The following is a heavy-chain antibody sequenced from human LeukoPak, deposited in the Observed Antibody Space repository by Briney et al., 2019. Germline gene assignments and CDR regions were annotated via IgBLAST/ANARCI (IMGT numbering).Heavy chain of an antibody. Sequence: SETLSLTCAVYGGSFSGYYWSWIRQPPGEGLEWIGEINHSGSTNYNPSLKSRVTISVDTSKNQFSLKLSSVTAADTAVYYCARSLDSSRSFDYWGQGTLVTVSS. CDR2: INHSGST. CDR3: ARSLDSSRSFDY. CDR1: GGSFSGYY. V-gene: IGHV4-34*01. J-gene: IGHJ4*02. D-gene: IGHD6-13*01.